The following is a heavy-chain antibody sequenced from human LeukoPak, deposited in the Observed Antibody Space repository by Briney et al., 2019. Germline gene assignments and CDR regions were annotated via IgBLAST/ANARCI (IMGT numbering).Heavy chain of an antibody. CDR3: ARQDDYDSSGYLDAFDI. D-gene: IGHD3-22*01. V-gene: IGHV4-39*01. J-gene: IGHJ3*02. CDR1: GGSISSYY. Sequence: KPSETLSLTCTVSGGSISSYYWSWIRQPPGKGLEWIGSIYYSGSTYYNPSLKSRVTISVGTSKNQFSLKLSSVTAADTAVYYCARQDDYDSSGYLDAFDIWGQGTMVTVSS. CDR2: IYYSGST.